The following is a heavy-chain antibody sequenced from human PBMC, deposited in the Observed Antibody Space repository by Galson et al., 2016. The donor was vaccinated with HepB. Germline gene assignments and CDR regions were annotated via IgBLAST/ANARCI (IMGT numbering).Heavy chain of an antibody. CDR1: GYTFTTYY. D-gene: IGHD2-2*01. J-gene: IGHJ6*02. V-gene: IGHV1-46*01. Sequence: VKVSCKASGYTFTTYYMHWVRQAPGQGLEWMGVINPSGGRTSYAQRFQGRVTMTRDTSTSTVYMELSSLRSEDTAVYYCARVTSFGYYFYYAIDVWGQGTAVTVSS. CDR3: ARVTSFGYYFYYAIDV. CDR2: INPSGGRT.